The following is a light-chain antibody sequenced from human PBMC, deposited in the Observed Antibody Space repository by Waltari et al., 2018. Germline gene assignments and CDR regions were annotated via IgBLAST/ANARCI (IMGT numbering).Light chain of an antibody. Sequence: DIQMTQSPSTLPASVGDSVTITCRAIQNIGSSLVWYQQKPGKAPKLLIYEASSLQFGVPSRFSGRGSGAEFTLTIASLQPDDFAAYYCQQYKTSPTWTFGQGTRVELK. J-gene: IGKJ1*01. V-gene: IGKV1-5*03. CDR3: QQYKTSPTWT. CDR1: QNIGSS. CDR2: EAS.